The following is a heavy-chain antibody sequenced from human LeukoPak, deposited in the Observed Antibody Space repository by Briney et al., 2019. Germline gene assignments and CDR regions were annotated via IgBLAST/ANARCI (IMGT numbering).Heavy chain of an antibody. Sequence: SGGSLRLSCAASGFTFSSYAMHWVRQAPGKGLEWVAVISYDGSNKYYADSVKGRFTISRDNSKNTLYLQMNSPRAEDTAVYYCARDEGYSGGGNNWFDPWGQGTLVTVSS. V-gene: IGHV3-30-3*01. CDR2: ISYDGSNK. CDR3: ARDEGYSGGGNNWFDP. CDR1: GFTFSSYA. J-gene: IGHJ5*02. D-gene: IGHD1-26*01.